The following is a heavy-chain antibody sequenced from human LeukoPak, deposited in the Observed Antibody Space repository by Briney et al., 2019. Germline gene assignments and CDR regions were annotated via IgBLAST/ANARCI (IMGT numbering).Heavy chain of an antibody. Sequence: PSQTLSHTCAISGDSVSSSSGAWNWIRQSPSRGLEWLGRTYYRSKWYNDYAVSVKSRITINPDTSKNQFSLQLNSVTPEDTAVYYCARGQRLDIRPWFDPWGQGTLVTVSS. CDR2: TYYRSKWYN. D-gene: IGHD3/OR15-3a*01. J-gene: IGHJ5*02. CDR1: GDSVSSSSGA. CDR3: ARGQRLDIRPWFDP. V-gene: IGHV6-1*01.